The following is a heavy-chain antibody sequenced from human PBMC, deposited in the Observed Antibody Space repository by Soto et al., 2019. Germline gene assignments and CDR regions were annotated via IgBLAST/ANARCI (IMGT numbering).Heavy chain of an antibody. CDR2: TTPPFGTA. V-gene: IGHV1-69*01. J-gene: IGHJ4*02. Sequence: QVQLVQSGADVKKPGPSLKVSSQASGATLTSELLGWVRQPPGQGLEWGGGTTPPFGTASYAQNFQGRVTITADESTSTVYMELSSLRSDDTAVYFCATELGENPASPFDAWGQGTLVTVSS. CDR3: ATELGENPASPFDA. D-gene: IGHD3-10*01. CDR1: GATLTSEL.